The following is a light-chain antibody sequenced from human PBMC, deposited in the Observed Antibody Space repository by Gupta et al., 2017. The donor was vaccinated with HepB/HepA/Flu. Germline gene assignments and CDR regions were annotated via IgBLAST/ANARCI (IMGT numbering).Light chain of an antibody. Sequence: SSDLSQPPSVSVSPGQTVSISCSGDKLEDKYVSWYQQRPGQSPVLVIFKDIKRPSEIPERFSGSNSGNTATLTISGAQALDEDDYFCQAWDGSAAVFGAGTKVTVL. V-gene: IGLV3-1*01. CDR1: KLEDKY. CDR2: KDI. CDR3: QAWDGSAAV. J-gene: IGLJ1*01.